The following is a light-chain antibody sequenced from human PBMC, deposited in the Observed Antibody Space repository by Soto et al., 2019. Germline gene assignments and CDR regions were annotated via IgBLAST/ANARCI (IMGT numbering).Light chain of an antibody. J-gene: IGKJ2*01. CDR2: KAS. CDR1: QSISSW. Sequence: DLQMTQSPSTLSASVGDRVTITCRASQSISSWLAWYQQKAGKAPKLLIYKASSLESGVPSRFSGSGSGTEFTLTISSLQPDDCATYYCQQYNSYWGYTFCQGTKLEIK. CDR3: QQYNSYWGYT. V-gene: IGKV1-5*03.